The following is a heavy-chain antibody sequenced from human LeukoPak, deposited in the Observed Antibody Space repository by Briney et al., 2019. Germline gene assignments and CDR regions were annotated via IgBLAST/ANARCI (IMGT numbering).Heavy chain of an antibody. V-gene: IGHV1-2*06. Sequence: ASVKVSCKASGYTFTDYYMHWVRQAPGQGLERVGRINPNSGGTNYAQKFQGRVTMTRDTSINTAYMELSRLRSDDTAVYYCARVGSYGGLDYWGQGPLVTVSS. J-gene: IGHJ4*02. D-gene: IGHD5-18*01. CDR3: ARVGSYGGLDY. CDR1: GYTFTDYY. CDR2: INPNSGGT.